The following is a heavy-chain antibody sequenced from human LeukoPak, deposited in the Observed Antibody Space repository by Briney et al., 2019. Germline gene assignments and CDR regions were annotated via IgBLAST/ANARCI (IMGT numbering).Heavy chain of an antibody. J-gene: IGHJ4*02. CDR3: ARCEEGPDYYDRGVVGY. D-gene: IGHD3-22*01. V-gene: IGHV3-7*04. Sequence: GGSLRLSCAASGFTFSSSTMNWVRQAPGKGLEWVANIKQDGSEKHYVDSVKGRFTISRDNAKNSLYLQMISLRAEDTAVYFCARCEEGPDYYDRGVVGYWGQGTLVTVSS. CDR2: IKQDGSEK. CDR1: GFTFSSST.